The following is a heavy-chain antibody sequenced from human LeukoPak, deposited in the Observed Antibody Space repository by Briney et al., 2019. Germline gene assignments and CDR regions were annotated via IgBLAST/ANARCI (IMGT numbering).Heavy chain of an antibody. D-gene: IGHD3-16*01. CDR1: GFTVSKNY. V-gene: IGHV3-66*01. CDR3: ARGFMGSR. CDR2: IYSGDNT. Sequence: SGGSLRLACAASGFTVSKNYMSWVRQAPGKGLECVSVIYSGDNTYYADSVKGRFTISRDKSKNTLYVQMNSLRADDTAVYYCARGFMGSRWGQGTLVTVSS. J-gene: IGHJ4*02.